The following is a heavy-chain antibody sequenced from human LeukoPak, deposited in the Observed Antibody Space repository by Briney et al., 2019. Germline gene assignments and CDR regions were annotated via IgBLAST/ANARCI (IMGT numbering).Heavy chain of an antibody. CDR1: GFTXXXYS. CDR2: ISSSSSYI. CDR3: ARVGYCSGGSCYSFDY. V-gene: IGHV3-21*01. J-gene: IGHJ4*02. D-gene: IGHD2-15*01. Sequence: XLXXAXSGFTXXXYSMXWVRQAPGKGLEWVSSISSSSSYIYYADSVKGRFTISRDNAKNSLYLQMNSLRAEDTAVYYCARVGYCSGGSCYSFDYWGQGTLVTVSS.